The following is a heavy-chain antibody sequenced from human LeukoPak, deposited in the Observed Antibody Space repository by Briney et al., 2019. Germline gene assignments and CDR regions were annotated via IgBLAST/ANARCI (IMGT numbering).Heavy chain of an antibody. Sequence: GASVKVSCKASGGTFSSYAISWVRQAPGQGLEWMGGIIPIFGTANYAQKFQGRVTITADESTSTAYMELSSLRSEDTAVYYCAREVAAAGYYFDYWGQGTLITVSS. CDR2: IIPIFGTA. V-gene: IGHV1-69*13. CDR3: AREVAAAGYYFDY. D-gene: IGHD6-13*01. CDR1: GGTFSSYA. J-gene: IGHJ4*02.